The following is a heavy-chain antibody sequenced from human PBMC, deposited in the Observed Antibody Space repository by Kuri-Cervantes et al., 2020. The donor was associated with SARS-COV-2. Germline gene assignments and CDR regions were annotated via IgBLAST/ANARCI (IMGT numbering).Heavy chain of an antibody. CDR3: ARTGAGDGYHYMDV. CDR1: GYTFTGYY. CDR2: INPNSGGT. Sequence: ASVKVSCKASGYTFTGYYMHWVRQAPGQGLEWMGWINPNSGGTNYAQKFQGRVTMTRDTSISTAYMELSRLRSDDTAVYYCARTGAGDGYHYMDVWGKGTTVTVSS. V-gene: IGHV1-2*02. J-gene: IGHJ6*03. D-gene: IGHD3-10*01.